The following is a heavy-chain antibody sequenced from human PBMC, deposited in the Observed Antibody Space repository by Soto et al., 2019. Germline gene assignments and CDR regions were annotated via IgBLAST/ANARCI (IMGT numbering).Heavy chain of an antibody. CDR1: GFTFRNAW. J-gene: IGHJ4*02. CDR2: IKSKTDGGTT. Sequence: PGGALRLSCAASGFTFRNAWMSWVRQAPGKGLEWVGRIKSKTDGGTTDYAAPVKGRFTISRDDSKNTLYLQMNSLKTEDTAVYYCTTGIATVTLIGYWGQGTLVTVSS. V-gene: IGHV3-15*01. D-gene: IGHD4-17*01. CDR3: TTGIATVTLIGY.